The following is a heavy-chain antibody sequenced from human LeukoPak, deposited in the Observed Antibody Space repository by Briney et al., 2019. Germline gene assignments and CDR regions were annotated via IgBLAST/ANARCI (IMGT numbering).Heavy chain of an antibody. CDR3: AKVTPAMVIDY. CDR1: GGSISSYY. Sequence: SETLSLTCTVSGGSISSYYWSWIRQPAGKGLGWIGRIYTSGSTNYNPSLKSRVTISVDTSKNQFSLKLSSVTAADTAVYYCAKVTPAMVIDYWGQGALVTVSS. J-gene: IGHJ4*02. CDR2: IYTSGST. D-gene: IGHD5-18*01. V-gene: IGHV4-4*07.